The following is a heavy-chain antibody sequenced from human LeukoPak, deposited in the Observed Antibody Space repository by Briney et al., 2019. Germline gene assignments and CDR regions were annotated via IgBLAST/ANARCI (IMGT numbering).Heavy chain of an antibody. D-gene: IGHD3-16*01. CDR1: GFTFSSYS. CDR2: ISSSSSAI. CDR3: ARGGQFMITPPID. J-gene: IGHJ4*02. Sequence: GGSLRLPCAASGFTFSSYSMNWVRQAPGKGLEWVSYISSSSSAIYYADSVKGRFTISRDNAKNSLYLQMNSLRAEDTAVYYCARGGQFMITPPIDWGQGTLVTVSS. V-gene: IGHV3-48*01.